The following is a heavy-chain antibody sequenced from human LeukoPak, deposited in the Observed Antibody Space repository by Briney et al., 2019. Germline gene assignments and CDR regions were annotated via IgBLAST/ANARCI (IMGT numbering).Heavy chain of an antibody. Sequence: ASVKVSCKASGYNFTSYYMHWVRQAPGQGLEWMGIINPSGGTTSYAQKFQGRVTVTWDTSTSTVYMELSSLRSEDTAVYYCARDLVVVTGLRTRGSFDIWGQGTMVTVSS. CDR2: INPSGGTT. J-gene: IGHJ3*02. CDR3: ARDLVVVTGLRTRGSFDI. D-gene: IGHD2-21*02. CDR1: GYNFTSYY. V-gene: IGHV1-46*01.